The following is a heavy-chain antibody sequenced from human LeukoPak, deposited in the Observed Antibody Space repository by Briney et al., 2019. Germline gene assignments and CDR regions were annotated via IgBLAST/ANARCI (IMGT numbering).Heavy chain of an antibody. CDR1: GFTFSSYG. D-gene: IGHD5-18*01. V-gene: IGHV3-30*18. J-gene: IGHJ2*01. CDR2: ISYDGSNK. CDR3: AKPGRNSEYSYDPWYFDL. Sequence: PGRSLRLSCAASGFTFSSYGIHWVRQAPGKGLDWVAIISYDGSNKYYADSVKGRFTISRENSKNTLYLQMNSLRAEDTAVYYCAKPGRNSEYSYDPWYFDLWGRGTLVTVSS.